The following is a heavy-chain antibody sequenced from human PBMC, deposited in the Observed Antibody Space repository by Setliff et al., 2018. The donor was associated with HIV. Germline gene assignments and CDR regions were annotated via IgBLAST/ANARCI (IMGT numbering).Heavy chain of an antibody. CDR3: ARNPCSGGSCPDAFDI. V-gene: IGHV4-59*08. Sequence: LTCTVSGGSISSYYWSWIRQPPGEGLEWIGTVYYSGSTYYNPSLKSRVTISVDTSKNQFSLKLSSVTAADTAVYYCARNPCSGGSCPDAFDIWGQGTMVTVSS. CDR1: GGSISSYY. D-gene: IGHD2-15*01. CDR2: VYYSGST. J-gene: IGHJ3*02.